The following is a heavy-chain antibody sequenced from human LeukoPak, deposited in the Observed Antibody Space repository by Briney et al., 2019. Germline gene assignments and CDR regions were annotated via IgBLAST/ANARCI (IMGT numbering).Heavy chain of an antibody. J-gene: IGHJ3*02. CDR3: ARVHDYGGTDDAFDI. CDR1: GFTFSSYW. D-gene: IGHD4-23*01. CDR2: IKQDGSAK. V-gene: IGHV3-7*01. Sequence: GGSLRLSCAASGFTFSSYWMSWVRQAPGKGLEWVANIKQDGSAKYYVDSVKGRFTTSRDNAKNSLYLQMNSLRAEDTAVYYCARVHDYGGTDDAFDIWGQGTMVTVSS.